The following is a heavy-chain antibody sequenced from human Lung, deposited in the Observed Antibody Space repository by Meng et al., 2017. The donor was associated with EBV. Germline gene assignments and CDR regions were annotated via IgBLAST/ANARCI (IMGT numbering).Heavy chain of an antibody. CDR3: ARRRSYGDSFDY. J-gene: IGHJ4*02. CDR2: INPISGGT. Sequence: QVQLVQSGAEVKKPXXAAKVSCKTSGYNFTSYYIHWVRQAPGQGLEWMGWINPISGGTNYAERFQGWVNMTRDTSVRTAYMELSSLKYVDTAVYYCARRRSYGDSFDYWGQGPLVTVST. D-gene: IGHD3-16*01. CDR1: GYNFTSYY. V-gene: IGHV1-2*04.